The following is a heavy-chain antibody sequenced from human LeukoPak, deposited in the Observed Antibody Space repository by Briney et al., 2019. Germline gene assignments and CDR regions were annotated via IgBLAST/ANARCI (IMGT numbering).Heavy chain of an antibody. Sequence: GGSLRLSCGASGFIFSKYGMHWVRQAPGKGLEWVAFINDKGVDKNYADSVKGRFTISRDNSKNTLVLQMNSLRSEDTAVYYCARDLNWETYWGQGTLVSVSS. V-gene: IGHV3-30*02. CDR3: ARDLNWETY. CDR2: INDKGVDK. CDR1: GFIFSKYG. D-gene: IGHD7-27*01. J-gene: IGHJ4*02.